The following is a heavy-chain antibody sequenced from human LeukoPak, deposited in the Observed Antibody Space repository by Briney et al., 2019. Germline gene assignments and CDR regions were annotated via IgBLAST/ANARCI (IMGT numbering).Heavy chain of an antibody. D-gene: IGHD1-26*01. J-gene: IGHJ3*02. Sequence: PGRSLRLSCAASGFTFDDYAMHWVRQAPGKGLEWVSGISWNSGSIGYADSVKGRFTISRDNAKNSLYLQMNSLRAEDMALYYCAKDMGGSGIMGGAFDIWGQGTMVTVSS. CDR3: AKDMGGSGIMGGAFDI. V-gene: IGHV3-9*03. CDR1: GFTFDDYA. CDR2: ISWNSGSI.